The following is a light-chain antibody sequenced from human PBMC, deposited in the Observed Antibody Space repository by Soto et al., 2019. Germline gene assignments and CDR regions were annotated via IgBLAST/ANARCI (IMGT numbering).Light chain of an antibody. CDR3: QQSYSTPIT. CDR1: QGISNY. Sequence: DIRRTPSPFSLSPSVCDRVPITCLASQGISNYLAWYQQKPGKAPKLLIYAASSLQSGVPSRFSGSGSGTDFTLTISSLQPEDFATYYCQQSYSTPITFGQGTRLEIK. V-gene: IGKV1-39*01. J-gene: IGKJ5*01. CDR2: AAS.